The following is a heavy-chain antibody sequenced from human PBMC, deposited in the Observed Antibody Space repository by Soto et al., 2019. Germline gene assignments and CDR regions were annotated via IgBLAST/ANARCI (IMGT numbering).Heavy chain of an antibody. J-gene: IGHJ4*02. D-gene: IGHD3-22*01. Sequence: QLQLQESGPGLVKPSQTLSLTCSVSGGSVSSGVHYWSWIRQPPGKGLGWIGYVYYTGSTYYNPSLEGRVTMTLDTSKNQFSLKLNSVTASDAAVYFCATESSGSSPLHFDFWGQGALVTVSS. CDR3: ATESSGSSPLHFDF. CDR2: VYYTGST. CDR1: GGSVSSGVHY. V-gene: IGHV4-30-4*01.